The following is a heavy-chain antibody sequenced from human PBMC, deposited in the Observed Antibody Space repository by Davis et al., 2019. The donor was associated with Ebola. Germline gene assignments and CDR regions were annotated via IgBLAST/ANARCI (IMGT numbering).Heavy chain of an antibody. V-gene: IGHV5-51*01. CDR3: ARHGITGTTIDF. D-gene: IGHD1-7*01. CDR1: GYSFTSYW. J-gene: IGHJ4*02. CDR2: IYPGDSDT. Sequence: GESLKISCEGSGYSFTSYWISWVRQMPGKGLEWVGIIYPGDSDTRYSPSFQGQVAISADKSTDTAYLQWSSLKASDTAMYYCARHGITGTTIDFWGQGTLVTVAS.